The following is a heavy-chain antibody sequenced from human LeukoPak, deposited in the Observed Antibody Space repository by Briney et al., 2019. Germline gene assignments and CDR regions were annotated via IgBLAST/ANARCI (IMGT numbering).Heavy chain of an antibody. J-gene: IGHJ4*02. V-gene: IGHV3-30*03. Sequence: GGSLRLSCAASGFTFSSYGMHWVRQAPGKGLEWVAVISYDGSNKYYADSVKGRFTISRDNSKNTLYLQMNSLRAEDTAVYYCARDQRVAAAGFYFDYWGQGTLVTVSS. CDR3: ARDQRVAAAGFYFDY. CDR1: GFTFSSYG. CDR2: ISYDGSNK. D-gene: IGHD6-13*01.